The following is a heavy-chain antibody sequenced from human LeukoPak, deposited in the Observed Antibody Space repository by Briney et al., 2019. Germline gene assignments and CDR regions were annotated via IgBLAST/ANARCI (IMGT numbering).Heavy chain of an antibody. Sequence: PGRSLRLSCAASGFTFSSYGMHWVRQAPGKGLEWVAVIWYDGSNKYYADSVKGRFTISRDNSKNTLYLQMNSLRAEDTAVYYCSGSGSYMWENWFDPWGQGTLVTVSS. V-gene: IGHV3-33*01. CDR1: GFTFSSYG. D-gene: IGHD3-10*01. CDR3: SGSGSYMWENWFDP. J-gene: IGHJ5*02. CDR2: IWYDGSNK.